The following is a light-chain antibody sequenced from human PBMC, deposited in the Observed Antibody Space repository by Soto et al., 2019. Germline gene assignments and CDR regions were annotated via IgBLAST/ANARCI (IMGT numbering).Light chain of an antibody. V-gene: IGKV3-11*01. Sequence: EIVSTQSPATLSLSPGERATLSCRASQSVSSFLAWYQQKPGQAPRLLIYDASNRATGIPARFSGSGSGTDFTLTISSLEPEDFAVYYCQQRSNWPPTFGRGTKVEIK. CDR2: DAS. J-gene: IGKJ1*01. CDR3: QQRSNWPPT. CDR1: QSVSSF.